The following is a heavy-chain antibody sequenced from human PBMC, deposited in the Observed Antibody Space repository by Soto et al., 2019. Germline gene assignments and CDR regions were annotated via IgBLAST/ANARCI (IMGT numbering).Heavy chain of an antibody. J-gene: IGHJ4*02. V-gene: IGHV1-46*01. CDR1: GYTFTSYY. D-gene: IGHD2-21*01. CDR2: INPSGGST. CDR3: ARSYGGEKIFDY. Sequence: QVQLVQSGAEVKKPGASVKVSCKASGYTFTSYYMHWVRQAPGQGLEWMGIINPSGGSTSYAQKFQGRVTMTRDTSTSTVYMELSSLRSEDTAEYYCARSYGGEKIFDYWGQGTLVTVSS.